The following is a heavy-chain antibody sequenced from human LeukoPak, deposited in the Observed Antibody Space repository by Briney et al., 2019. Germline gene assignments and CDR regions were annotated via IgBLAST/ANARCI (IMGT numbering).Heavy chain of an antibody. J-gene: IGHJ4*02. CDR1: GGSINSYY. D-gene: IGHD3-22*01. CDR3: ARCDDSRGYQLDY. Sequence: SETLSLTCTVSGGSINSYYWSWIRQPAGKGLEWIGRIYSSGSTHYNPSLKSRVTMSVGTSKNQFSLKLKSVTAADTAVYYCARCDDSRGYQLDYWGQGTLVTVSS. V-gene: IGHV4-4*07. CDR2: IYSSGST.